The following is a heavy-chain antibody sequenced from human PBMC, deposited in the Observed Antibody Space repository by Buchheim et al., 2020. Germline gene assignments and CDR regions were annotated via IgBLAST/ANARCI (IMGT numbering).Heavy chain of an antibody. CDR1: GFTFSSYS. J-gene: IGHJ4*02. CDR2: IRSSGSHI. Sequence: EVKLMESGGGLVQPGGSLRLSCAASGFTFSSYSMNWVRQAPGKGLEWISYIRSSGSHIYYADSVKGRFTISRDNAKNSLYLQMNSLRVEDTAVYYCARELDSWGQGT. V-gene: IGHV3-48*01. CDR3: ARELDS.